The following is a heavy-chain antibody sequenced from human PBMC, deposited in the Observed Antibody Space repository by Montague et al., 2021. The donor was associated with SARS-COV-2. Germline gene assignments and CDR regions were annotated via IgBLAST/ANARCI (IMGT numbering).Heavy chain of an antibody. CDR3: ASMVRAQVYYFDY. Sequence: SETLSLTCTVSGGSISSSGYYWGWIRQPPGKGLEWIGSIFYSGSTYYNPSLKSRVTISVDTSKNQFSLKLSSVTAADTAVYYCASMVRAQVYYFDYWGQGTLVTVSS. D-gene: IGHD3-10*01. J-gene: IGHJ4*02. CDR2: IFYSGST. V-gene: IGHV4-39*01. CDR1: GGSISSSGYY.